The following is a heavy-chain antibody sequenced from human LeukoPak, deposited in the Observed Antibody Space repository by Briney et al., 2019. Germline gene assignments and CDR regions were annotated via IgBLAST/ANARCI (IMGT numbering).Heavy chain of an antibody. D-gene: IGHD2-21*01. J-gene: IGHJ4*02. CDR1: GFTFSSYA. CDR3: ALLRTWFLGD. V-gene: IGHV3-30-3*01. Sequence: GGSLRLSCAASGFTFSSYAMHWVRQAPGKGLEWVAVISYDGSNKYYADSVKGRFTISRDNSKNTLYLQMNSLRAEDTAVYYCALLRTWFLGDWGQGTLVTVSS. CDR2: ISYDGSNK.